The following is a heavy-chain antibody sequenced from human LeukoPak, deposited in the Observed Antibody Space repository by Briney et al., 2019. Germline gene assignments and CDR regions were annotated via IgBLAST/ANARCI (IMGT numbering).Heavy chain of an antibody. Sequence: PGGSLRLSCVGSGFTFSRYWLNWVRQAPGKGLEWVSSVSGSGRNTFYPDSVEGRFTISRDNSKNTVYLQMNSLRADDTAVYYCVKSRRVGANQRGLFDYWGQGTLVTVSP. J-gene: IGHJ4*02. V-gene: IGHV3-23*01. CDR2: VSGSGRNT. D-gene: IGHD1-26*01. CDR3: VKSRRVGANQRGLFDY. CDR1: GFTFSRYW.